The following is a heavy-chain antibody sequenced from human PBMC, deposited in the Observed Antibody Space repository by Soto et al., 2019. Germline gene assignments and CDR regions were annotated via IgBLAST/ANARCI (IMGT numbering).Heavy chain of an antibody. V-gene: IGHV1-69*01. Sequence: QVQLVQSGAEVKKPGSSVKVSCKASGGTFSSYAISWVQQAPGQGLEWMGGIIPIFGTANYAQKFQGRVTITADESTSTAYMELSSLRSEDTAVYYCARDRTLVGSYWGGVFDYWGQGTLVTVSS. CDR2: IIPIFGTA. J-gene: IGHJ4*02. CDR1: GGTFSSYA. D-gene: IGHD1-26*01. CDR3: ARDRTLVGSYWGGVFDY.